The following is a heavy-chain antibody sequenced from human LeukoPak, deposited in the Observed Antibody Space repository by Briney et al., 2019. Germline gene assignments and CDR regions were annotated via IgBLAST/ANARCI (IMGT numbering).Heavy chain of an antibody. V-gene: IGHV1-8*01. J-gene: IGHJ6*03. CDR3: ARRDYYGSGSYPYYYDYYMDV. D-gene: IGHD3-10*01. CDR2: MNPNNGNA. Sequence: GASVKVSCKASGYTFTNYDINWVRQATGQGLEWMGWMNPNNGNAGYAQKFQDKVTMTRDTSISTAYMELSSLRSEDTAVYYCARRDYYGSGSYPYYYDYYMDVWGKGTTVTISS. CDR1: GYTFTNYD.